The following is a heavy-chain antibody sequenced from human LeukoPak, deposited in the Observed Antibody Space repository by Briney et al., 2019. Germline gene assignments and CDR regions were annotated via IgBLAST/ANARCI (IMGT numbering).Heavy chain of an antibody. V-gene: IGHV4-59*01. J-gene: IGHJ4*02. D-gene: IGHD3-10*01. CDR1: GGSISSYY. CDR2: IYYSGST. Sequence: SETLSLTCTVSGGSISSYYWSWIRQPPGKGLEWIGYIYYSGSTNYNPSLKSRVTISVDTSKNQFSLKLSSVTAADTAVYYCARVFGRYCGSGGFDYWGQGTLVTVSS. CDR3: ARVFGRYCGSGGFDY.